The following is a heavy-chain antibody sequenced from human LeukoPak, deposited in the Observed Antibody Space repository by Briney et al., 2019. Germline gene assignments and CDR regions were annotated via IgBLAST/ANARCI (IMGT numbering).Heavy chain of an antibody. J-gene: IGHJ5*02. Sequence: SETPFLTCTFSGGSISRGGFYWSLIRQHPGKGLEWIWYIYYSGSTYYNPSLKSRVTISVDTSKNQFSLKLSSVTAADTAVYYCARGFKAAAGEGWFDPWGQGTLVTVSS. CDR1: GGSISRGGFY. CDR3: ARGFKAAAGEGWFDP. D-gene: IGHD6-13*01. V-gene: IGHV4-31*03. CDR2: IYYSGST.